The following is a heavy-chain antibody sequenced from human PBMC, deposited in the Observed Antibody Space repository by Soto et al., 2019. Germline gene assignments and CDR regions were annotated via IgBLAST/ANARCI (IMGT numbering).Heavy chain of an antibody. Sequence: GSLRLSCAASGFTFSSYAMHWVRQAPGKGLEWVAVISYDGSNKYYADSVKGRFTISRDNSKNTLYLQMNSLRAEDTAVYYCARAGGMVRGVIGYYFDYWGQGTLVTVSS. CDR1: GFTFSSYA. CDR3: ARAGGMVRGVIGYYFDY. V-gene: IGHV3-30-3*01. J-gene: IGHJ4*02. CDR2: ISYDGSNK. D-gene: IGHD3-10*01.